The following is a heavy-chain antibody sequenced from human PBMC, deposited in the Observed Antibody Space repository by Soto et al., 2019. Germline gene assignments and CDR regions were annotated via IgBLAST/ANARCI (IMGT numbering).Heavy chain of an antibody. V-gene: IGHV3-30-3*01. J-gene: IGHJ4*02. D-gene: IGHD3-10*01. CDR3: ARPDYGSGSHPDY. Sequence: QVQLVESGGGVVQPGRSLRLSCAASGFTFSTYAMHWVRQAPGKGLEWVAVISYDGGNKYYADSVKGRFTISRDKSKNTLYLQINSLRAEDTAVYYCARPDYGSGSHPDYWGQGTLVTVSS. CDR2: ISYDGGNK. CDR1: GFTFSTYA.